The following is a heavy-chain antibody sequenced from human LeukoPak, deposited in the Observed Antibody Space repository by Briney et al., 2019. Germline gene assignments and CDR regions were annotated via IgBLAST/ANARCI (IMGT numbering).Heavy chain of an antibody. CDR3: ARYPVVWFGELLGPYFDY. CDR2: IYYSGST. CDR1: GGSISSSSYY. V-gene: IGHV4-39*01. Sequence: KSSETLSLTCTVSGGSISSSSYYWGWIRQPPGKGLEWIGSIYYSGSTYYNPSLKSRVTISVDTSKNQFSLKLSPVTAADTAVYYCARYPVVWFGELLGPYFDYWGQGTLVTVSS. J-gene: IGHJ4*02. D-gene: IGHD3-10*01.